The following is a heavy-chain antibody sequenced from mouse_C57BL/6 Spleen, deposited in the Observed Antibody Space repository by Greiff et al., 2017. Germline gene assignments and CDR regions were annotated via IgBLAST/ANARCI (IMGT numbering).Heavy chain of an antibody. V-gene: IGHV1-55*01. J-gene: IGHJ3*01. Sequence: VQLQQPGAELVKPGASVKMSCKASGYTFTSYWITWVKQRPGQGLEWIGDIYPGSGDTNYNEKFKSKATLTVDTSSSTAYMQLSSLTSEDSAVYDCARPDCGNYQSWFAYWGQGTLVTVSA. CDR3: ARPDCGNYQSWFAY. CDR2: IYPGSGDT. CDR1: GYTFTSYW. D-gene: IGHD2-1*01.